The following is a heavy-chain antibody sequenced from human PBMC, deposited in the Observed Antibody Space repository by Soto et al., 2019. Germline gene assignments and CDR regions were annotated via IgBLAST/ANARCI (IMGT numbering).Heavy chain of an antibody. D-gene: IGHD3-10*01. CDR2: VYTSGST. V-gene: IGHV4-4*07. Sequence: PSETLSLTGTVSGGSISSYYWSWIRQPAGKGLEWIGRVYTSGSTNYNPSLKSRVTMSVGALKNQFSLKLSSVTAADTAVYYCAREGAYGSGSYYPRWFDPWGQGTLVTVS. CDR1: GGSISSYY. J-gene: IGHJ5*02. CDR3: AREGAYGSGSYYPRWFDP.